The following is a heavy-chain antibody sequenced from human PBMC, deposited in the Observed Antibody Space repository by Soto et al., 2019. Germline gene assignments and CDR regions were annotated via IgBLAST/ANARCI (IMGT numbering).Heavy chain of an antibody. Sequence: EVQVLESGGGLVQPGGSLRLSCAASGFNFNTYAMSWVRKAPGKGLEWVSGISGGGGSIHYVDSVKGRFTISRDNSKNTLYLQMNSLRGEDTAVYYCAKGKSSNYVSHAFDVWGQGTMVTVSS. CDR1: GFNFNTYA. V-gene: IGHV3-23*01. CDR3: AKGKSSNYVSHAFDV. CDR2: ISGGGGSI. D-gene: IGHD3-10*02. J-gene: IGHJ3*01.